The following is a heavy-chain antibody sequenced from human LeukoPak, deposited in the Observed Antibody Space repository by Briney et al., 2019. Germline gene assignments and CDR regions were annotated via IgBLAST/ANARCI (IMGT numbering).Heavy chain of an antibody. V-gene: IGHV3-23*01. CDR1: GFTFSSYA. CDR3: ATGVALDILTGDDDRFEY. D-gene: IGHD3-9*01. Sequence: GGSLRLSCAASGFTFSSYAMSWVRQAPGKGLEWVSAISGSGGSTYYADSVKGRFTISRDNSKNTLYLQMNSLRAEDTAVYYRATGVALDILTGDDDRFEYWGQGTLVTVSS. CDR2: ISGSGGST. J-gene: IGHJ4*02.